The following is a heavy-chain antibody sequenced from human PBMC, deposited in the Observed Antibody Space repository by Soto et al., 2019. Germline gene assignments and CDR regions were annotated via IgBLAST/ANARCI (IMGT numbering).Heavy chain of an antibody. CDR3: VRRMFSDFWSPYYYFDN. J-gene: IGHJ4*02. Sequence: QVQLVQSGAEVTQPGASVKVSCKTSGYVFTSFGISWVRQAPGQGLEWMGWVRPYNGDTKYAEKFQGRITMTSDTSTTTGYMELRGLRSDDTAVYYCVRRMFSDFWSPYYYFDNWGQGTQVTVSS. CDR2: VRPYNGDT. D-gene: IGHD3-10*01. V-gene: IGHV1-18*04. CDR1: GYVFTSFG.